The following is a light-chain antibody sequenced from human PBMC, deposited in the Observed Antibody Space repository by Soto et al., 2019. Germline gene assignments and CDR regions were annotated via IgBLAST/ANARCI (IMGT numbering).Light chain of an antibody. CDR1: QSVSSSY. CDR3: QEYDSSPLT. J-gene: IGKJ4*01. CDR2: GAS. Sequence: EIVLTQSPGTLSLSPGERATLSCRASQSVSSSYLAWYQQKPGQAPRLLIYGASSRATGIPDRFSGSGSGTDFTLTISRLEPEDFAVYYYQEYDSSPLTFGGGTKVAIK. V-gene: IGKV3-20*01.